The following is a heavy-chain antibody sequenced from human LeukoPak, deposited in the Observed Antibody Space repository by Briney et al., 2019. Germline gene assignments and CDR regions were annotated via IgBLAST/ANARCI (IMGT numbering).Heavy chain of an antibody. CDR2: IYYSGST. J-gene: IGHJ4*02. CDR3: ARADGTIYYFDS. Sequence: SETLSLTCTVSGGSISSRAYYWSWIREHAGKGPEWIGYIYYSGSTYYNPSLKSRVIISLNTSKTQFSLKLSSVTAADTAVYYCARADGTIYYFDSWGQGTVVTVSS. D-gene: IGHD5-24*01. CDR1: GGSISSRAYY. V-gene: IGHV4-31*03.